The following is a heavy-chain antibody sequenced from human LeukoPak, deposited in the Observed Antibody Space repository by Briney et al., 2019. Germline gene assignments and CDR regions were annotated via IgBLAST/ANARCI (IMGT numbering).Heavy chain of an antibody. J-gene: IGHJ4*02. V-gene: IGHV4-4*07. D-gene: IGHD3-22*01. Sequence: SETLSLTCTVSGGSISSYYWSWIRQPAGKGLEWIGRIYYSGSTNYNPSLKSRVTISVDTSKNQFSLKLSSVTAADTAVYYCARVMANYYDSSGYYYVDYWGQGTLVTVSS. CDR3: ARVMANYYDSSGYYYVDY. CDR2: IYYSGST. CDR1: GGSISSYY.